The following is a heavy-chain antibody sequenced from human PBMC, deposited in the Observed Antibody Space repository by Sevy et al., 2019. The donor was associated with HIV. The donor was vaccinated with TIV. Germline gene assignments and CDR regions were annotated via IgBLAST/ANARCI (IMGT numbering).Heavy chain of an antibody. CDR3: ATGQLIAAVGGAFDI. CDR1: GGSISSSSYY. CDR2: IYYSGSA. V-gene: IGHV4-39*01. D-gene: IGHD6-13*01. Sequence: SETLSLTCTVSGGSISSSSYYWGWIRQHPGKGLEWIESIYYSGSAYYNPSLKSRVTISVDTSKNQFSLKPSSVTAADTAVYYCATGQLIAAVGGAFDIWGQGTMVTVSS. J-gene: IGHJ3*02.